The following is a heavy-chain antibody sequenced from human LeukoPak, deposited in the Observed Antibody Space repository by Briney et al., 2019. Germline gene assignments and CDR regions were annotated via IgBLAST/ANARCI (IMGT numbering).Heavy chain of an antibody. CDR2: INPGDSDP. V-gene: IGHV5-51*01. J-gene: IGHJ4*02. Sequence: GEALKISCQGSGYTFNTYWIGWVRQMPGKGLEWMGIINPGDSDPRYSPSFQGRATISADKSISTAYLQWSSLKASDTAMYYCATRSGGYSYGSEDFDYWGQGTLVTVSS. D-gene: IGHD5-18*01. CDR3: ATRSGGYSYGSEDFDY. CDR1: GYTFNTYW.